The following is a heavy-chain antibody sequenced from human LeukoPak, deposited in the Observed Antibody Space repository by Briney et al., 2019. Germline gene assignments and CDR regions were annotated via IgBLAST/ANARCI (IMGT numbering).Heavy chain of an antibody. CDR2: ISGSGDET. V-gene: IGHV3-23*01. CDR3: AKEDLSEYYDFWSGYSTYFDY. J-gene: IGHJ4*02. D-gene: IGHD3-3*01. Sequence: GGSLRLSCAASGFTFSNDWMSWVRPAPGKGLEWVSTISGSGDETIYADSGKGRFTISRDNSKNMLYLQMNSLRAEDTAVYYCAKEDLSEYYDFWSGYSTYFDYWGQGTLVTVSS. CDR1: GFTFSNDW.